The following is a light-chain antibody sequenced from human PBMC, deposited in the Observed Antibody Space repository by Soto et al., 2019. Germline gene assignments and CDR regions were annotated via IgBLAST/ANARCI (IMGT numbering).Light chain of an antibody. Sequence: DIHMTQSPSTLSVSVGDRVTITCRASQTISSWLAWYQQKPGKAPKLLIYDASSLESGVPSRFSGSGSGTEFTLTISSLQPDDFATYYCQQYNSYSLTFGQGTKVDIK. CDR2: DAS. CDR1: QTISSW. J-gene: IGKJ1*01. CDR3: QQYNSYSLT. V-gene: IGKV1-5*01.